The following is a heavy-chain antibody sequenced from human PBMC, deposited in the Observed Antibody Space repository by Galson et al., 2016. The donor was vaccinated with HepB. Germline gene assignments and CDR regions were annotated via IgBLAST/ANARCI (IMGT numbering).Heavy chain of an antibody. CDR2: IGTAGDT. J-gene: IGHJ6*02. CDR1: GFTFSRYD. D-gene: IGHD3-16*01. Sequence: SLRLSCAASGFTFSRYDIHWVRQATGKGLGWVSVIGTAGDTYYAGSVKGRFTISRENAKNSVYPQMNSLRAGDTAVYYCARGQGGNYYGVDVWGQGTTVTVSS. CDR3: ARGQGGNYYGVDV. V-gene: IGHV3-13*04.